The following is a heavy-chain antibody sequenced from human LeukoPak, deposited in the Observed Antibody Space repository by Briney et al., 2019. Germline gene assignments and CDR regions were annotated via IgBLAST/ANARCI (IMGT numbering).Heavy chain of an antibody. D-gene: IGHD3-10*01. Sequence: PGGSLRLSCAASGFSFGSYSMNWVRQAPGKGLEWVGRIKSKSDGGTIDYAAPVKGRFTISRDDSKNTLYLQMDSLKTEDTATYYCITYSGSYYPHYWGQGTLVTVSS. CDR1: GFSFGSYS. J-gene: IGHJ4*02. CDR2: IKSKSDGGTI. V-gene: IGHV3-15*01. CDR3: ITYSGSYYPHY.